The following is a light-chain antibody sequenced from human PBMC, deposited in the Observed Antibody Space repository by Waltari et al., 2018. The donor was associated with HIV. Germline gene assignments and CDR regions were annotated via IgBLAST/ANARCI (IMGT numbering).Light chain of an antibody. CDR1: HIIRTY. Sequence: DIQMTQSPSTLSASVGDRVTITCRASHIIRTYLAWYQQKPGKAPKLLINKASTLESGVPPRFSGSGSGTEFTLSISSLQPDDFATYYCQQHSTYPWTFGQGTKVEIK. J-gene: IGKJ1*01. V-gene: IGKV1-5*03. CDR3: QQHSTYPWT. CDR2: KAS.